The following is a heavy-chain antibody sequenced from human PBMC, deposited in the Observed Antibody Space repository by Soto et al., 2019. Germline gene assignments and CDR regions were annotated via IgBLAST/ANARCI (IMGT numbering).Heavy chain of an antibody. J-gene: IGHJ4*02. CDR2: ISDDGANG. CDR1: VFTFSTSG. CDR3: VKGGDGPYFVF. Sequence: QPGGSLRLSCTASVFTFSTSGLHWVRQNAGKGLEWVAVISDDGANGEYTDSVKGRFTISRDNSKNTLYLQMNSLRPADTALYYCVKGGDGPYFVFWFQATPFTDSS. V-gene: IGHV3-30*18.